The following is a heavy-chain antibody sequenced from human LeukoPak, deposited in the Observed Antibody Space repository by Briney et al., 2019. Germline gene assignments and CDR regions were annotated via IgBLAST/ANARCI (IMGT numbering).Heavy chain of an antibody. CDR3: AKGGCRGTCNPLAY. D-gene: IGHD2-15*01. CDR1: GFTFSTYA. V-gene: IGHV3-23*01. Sequence: PGGSLRLSCAASGFTFSTYAMSWVRQAPGKGLEWVSSISGGGGNTYLADSVKGRFTISRDNSKNTLYLQMNNLRAEDTAVYYCAKGGCRGTCNPLAYWGQGALVTVSP. J-gene: IGHJ4*02. CDR2: ISGGGGNT.